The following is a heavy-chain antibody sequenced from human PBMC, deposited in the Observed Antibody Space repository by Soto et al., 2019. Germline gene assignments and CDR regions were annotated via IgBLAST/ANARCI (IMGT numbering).Heavy chain of an antibody. CDR1: GYSFTSYW. CDR3: ARINPDIVVVVAATPDAGFDY. Sequence: GESLKISCKGSGYSFTSYWIGWVRQMPGKGLEWMGIIYPGDSDTRYSPSFQGQVTISADKSISTAYLQWSSLKASDTAMYYCARINPDIVVVVAATPDAGFDYWGQGTLVTVSS. J-gene: IGHJ4*02. CDR2: IYPGDSDT. D-gene: IGHD2-15*01. V-gene: IGHV5-51*01.